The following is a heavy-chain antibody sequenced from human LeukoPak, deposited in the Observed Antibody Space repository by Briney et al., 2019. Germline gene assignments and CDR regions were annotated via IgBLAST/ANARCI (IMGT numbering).Heavy chain of an antibody. Sequence: PGGSLRLSCAASGFTFSSYSMNWVRQAPGKGLEWVSSISSSSSYIYYADSVKGRFTISRDNAKNSLYLQMNSLRAEDTAVYYCAKGFASGWEPFDYWGQGTLVTVSS. CDR3: AKGFASGWEPFDY. CDR2: ISSSSSYI. CDR1: GFTFSSYS. J-gene: IGHJ4*02. V-gene: IGHV3-21*01. D-gene: IGHD1-26*01.